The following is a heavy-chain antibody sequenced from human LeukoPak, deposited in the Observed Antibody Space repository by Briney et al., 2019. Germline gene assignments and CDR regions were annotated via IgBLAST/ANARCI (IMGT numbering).Heavy chain of an antibody. CDR3: ARVEEGYGSGRRENYYYYYMDV. CDR1: GGSIRSYY. J-gene: IGHJ6*03. CDR2: IYYSGST. Sequence: SETLSLTCTVSGGSIRSYYWSWIRQPPGKGLEWIGYIYYSGSTNYKSSLKSRVTISVDTSKNQFSLKLRSVSAADTAVYYCARVEEGYGSGRRENYYYYYMDVWGKGTTVTISS. D-gene: IGHD3-10*01. V-gene: IGHV4-59*01.